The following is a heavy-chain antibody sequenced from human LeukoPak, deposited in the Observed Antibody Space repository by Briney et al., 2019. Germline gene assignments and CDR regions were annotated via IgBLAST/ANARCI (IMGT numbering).Heavy chain of an antibody. V-gene: IGHV3-48*03. J-gene: IGHJ4*02. Sequence: GGSLRLSCAASGFTFSSYEMNWVRQAPGKGLEWASYISSSGSTIYYADSVKGRFTISRDSAKNSLYLQMNSLRAEDTAVYYCARDPAGYCSGGSCFDYWGQGTLVTVSS. CDR2: ISSSGSTI. CDR1: GFTFSSYE. D-gene: IGHD2-15*01. CDR3: ARDPAGYCSGGSCFDY.